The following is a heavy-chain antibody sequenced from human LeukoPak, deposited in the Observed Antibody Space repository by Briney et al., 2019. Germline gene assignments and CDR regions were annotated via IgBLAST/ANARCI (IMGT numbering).Heavy chain of an antibody. D-gene: IGHD5-18*01. Sequence: PGRSLRLSCEASGFSLSSYAFHWVRQAPGKGLEWVAVISYDGSDKYYADSVKGRFTISRDNSKNTLYLQMNSLRAEDTAVYYCARDLASPPNHYSPWKSPSYYYMDVWGKGTTVTVSS. CDR1: GFSLSSYA. CDR3: ARDLASPPNHYSPWKSPSYYYMDV. CDR2: ISYDGSDK. J-gene: IGHJ6*03. V-gene: IGHV3-30-3*01.